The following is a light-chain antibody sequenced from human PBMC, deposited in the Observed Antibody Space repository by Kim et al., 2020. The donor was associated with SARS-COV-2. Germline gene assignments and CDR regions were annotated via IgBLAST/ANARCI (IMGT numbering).Light chain of an antibody. Sequence: PGERATLSCGASQSVRSNYLAWYQQKPGLAPRLLIYDASSRATGIPDRFSGRGSGTDFTLTISRLEPEDFVVYFCQQYGTSPLTFGGGTKVDIK. CDR3: QQYGTSPLT. CDR1: QSVRSNY. CDR2: DAS. J-gene: IGKJ4*01. V-gene: IGKV3D-20*01.